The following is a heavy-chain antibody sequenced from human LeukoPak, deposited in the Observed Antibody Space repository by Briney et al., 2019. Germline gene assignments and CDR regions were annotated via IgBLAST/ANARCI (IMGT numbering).Heavy chain of an antibody. CDR2: ISGSGGNT. CDR3: ARVGFGEFHYYYYYMDV. J-gene: IGHJ6*03. CDR1: GFTFSSHG. Sequence: GGSLRLSCAASGFTFSSHGMNWVRQAPGKGLEWVSGISGSGGNTYYADSVKGRFTISRDNSKNTLYLQMNSLRAEDTAVYYCARVGFGEFHYYYYYMDVWGKGTMVTVS. V-gene: IGHV3-23*01. D-gene: IGHD3-10*01.